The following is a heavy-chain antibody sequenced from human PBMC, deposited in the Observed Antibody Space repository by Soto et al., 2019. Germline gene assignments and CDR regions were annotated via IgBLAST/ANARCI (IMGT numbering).Heavy chain of an antibody. CDR1: GGTFSSYA. CDR2: MNPNSGNT. V-gene: IGHV1-8*02. J-gene: IGHJ6*02. CDR3: ATGSVRMDV. Sequence: QVQLVQSGAEVKKPGSSVKVSCKASGGTFSSYAISWVRQAPGQGLEWMGWMNPNSGNTGFAQKFRGRLTMTRSTSISKAYMELSSLRSEDTAVYYCATGSVRMDVWGQGTTVTVSS. D-gene: IGHD2-8*01.